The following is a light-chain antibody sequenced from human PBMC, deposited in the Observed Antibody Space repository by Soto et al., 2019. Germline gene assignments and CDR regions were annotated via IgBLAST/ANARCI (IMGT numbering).Light chain of an antibody. CDR1: QSVSSSS. V-gene: IGKV3-20*01. CDR2: GAS. J-gene: IGKJ1*01. CDR3: QQYAGSST. Sequence: EIVLTQSPGTLSLSPGERATLSCRASQSVSSSSLAWYQQKPGQAPRLLIFGASSRATGIPDRFSGSASGTEFTLTISRLPPEDFAVYYCQQYAGSSTFGHGTKVDIK.